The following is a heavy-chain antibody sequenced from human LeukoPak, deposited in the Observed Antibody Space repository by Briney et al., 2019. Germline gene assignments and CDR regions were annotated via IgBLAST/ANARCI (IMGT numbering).Heavy chain of an antibody. D-gene: IGHD2-8*02. J-gene: IGHJ4*02. CDR2: IKQDGSEK. CDR3: ARDVLRASDY. V-gene: IGHV3-7*01. CDR1: GFTLSDHY. Sequence: GGSLRLSCAISGFTLSDHYIDWVRQAPGKGLEWVANIKQDGSEKYYVDSVKGRFTISRDNAKNSLYLQMNSLRAEDTAVYYCARDVLRASDYWGQGTLVTVSS.